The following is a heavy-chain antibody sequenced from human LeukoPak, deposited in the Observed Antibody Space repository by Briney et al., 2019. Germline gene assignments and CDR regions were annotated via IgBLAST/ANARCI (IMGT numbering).Heavy chain of an antibody. CDR1: GGSVSSYY. J-gene: IGHJ3*02. CDR2: IFYNGGT. Sequence: SETLSLTCTVSGGSVSSYYWGWVRQPPGKGLEWIGTIFYNGGTQYSPSLKSRVTISVDTSKNQFSLKLSSVTAADTAVYYCARDSTLGAFDIWGQGTMVTVSS. D-gene: IGHD3-3*02. CDR3: ARDSTLGAFDI. V-gene: IGHV4-59*02.